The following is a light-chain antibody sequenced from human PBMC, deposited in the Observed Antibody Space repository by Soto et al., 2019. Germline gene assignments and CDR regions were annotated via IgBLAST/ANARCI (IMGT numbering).Light chain of an antibody. J-gene: IGKJ1*01. CDR3: KYYDSYPRT. CDR2: DAS. CDR1: QGISSA. Sequence: AIRLTQSPSSLAASVGDRVTITCRASQGISSALAWCQQKPGKAPKLLIYDASSLESGVKSRFRGSGSGTDFTLTISCLQSEDFATYYCKYYDSYPRTFGQGTQV. V-gene: IGKV1-13*02.